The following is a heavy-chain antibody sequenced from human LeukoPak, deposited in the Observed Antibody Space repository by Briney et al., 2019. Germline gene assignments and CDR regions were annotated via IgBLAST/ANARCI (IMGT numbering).Heavy chain of an antibody. D-gene: IGHD6-13*01. CDR1: GGSISSSSYY. CDR3: AGYSSSWYDY. Sequence: SETLSLTCTVSGGSISSSSYYWGWIRQPPGKGLEWIGSIYYSGSTYYNPSLKSRVTISVDTSKNQFSLKLSSVTAADAAVYYCAGYSSSWYDYWGQGTLVTVSS. CDR2: IYYSGST. J-gene: IGHJ4*02. V-gene: IGHV4-39*01.